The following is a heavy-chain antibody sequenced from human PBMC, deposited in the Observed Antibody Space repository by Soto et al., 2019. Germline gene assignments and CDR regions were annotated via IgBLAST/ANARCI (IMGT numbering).Heavy chain of an antibody. CDR1: SGSFSGYY. V-gene: IGHV4-34*01. D-gene: IGHD6-6*01. CDR3: ARAPKASGSSQTRPDF. Sequence: PSETLSLTCSIYSGSFSGYYWSWIRQPPGKGLEWIGEISQSGNTNYSPSLKSRVSISIDTSKKQFSLNLASVSAADTAVYYRARAPKASGSSQTRPDFWGQGTLVTVSS. CDR2: ISQSGNT. J-gene: IGHJ4*02.